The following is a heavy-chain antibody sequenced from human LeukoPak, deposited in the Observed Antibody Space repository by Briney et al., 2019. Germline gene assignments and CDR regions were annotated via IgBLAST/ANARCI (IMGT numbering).Heavy chain of an antibody. J-gene: IGHJ4*02. V-gene: IGHV4-31*03. CDR3: AREVGGYSSGWYYFDY. CDR2: IYYSGST. CDR1: GGSISNGDHY. D-gene: IGHD6-19*01. Sequence: SETLSLTCTVSGGSISNGDHYWSWIRQHPGKGLEWIGYIYYSGSTYYNPSLKSRVTISVDTSKNQFSLKLSSVTAADTAVYYCAREVGGYSSGWYYFDYWGQGTLVTVSS.